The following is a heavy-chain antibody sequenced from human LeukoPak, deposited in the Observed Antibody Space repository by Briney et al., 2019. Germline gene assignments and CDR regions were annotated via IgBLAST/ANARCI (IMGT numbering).Heavy chain of an antibody. CDR1: GYTFTGYY. CDR2: INPNSGGT. CDR3: ARDPYDSSGYYRIDAFDI. D-gene: IGHD3-22*01. J-gene: IGHJ3*02. V-gene: IGHV1-2*02. Sequence: GASVKVSCKASGYTFTGYYMHWVRQAPGQGLEWMGWINPNSGGTNYAQKLQGRVTMTTDTSTSTAYMELRSLRSDDTAVYYCARDPYDSSGYYRIDAFDIWGQGTMVTVSS.